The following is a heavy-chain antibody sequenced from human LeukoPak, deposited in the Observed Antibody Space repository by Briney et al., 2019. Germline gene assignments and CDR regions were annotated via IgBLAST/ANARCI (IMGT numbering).Heavy chain of an antibody. V-gene: IGHV5-51*01. J-gene: IGHJ4*02. Sequence: GESLKISCEASGYRFTSYWIGWVRQMPGKGLEWMGIIYPADSDARYSPSFQGQVTISADKSISTAYLQWSSLRASDTAIYYCARSTVFEGTGYIDYWGQGTLVTVSS. CDR1: GYRFTSYW. D-gene: IGHD5-12*01. CDR3: ARSTVFEGTGYIDY. CDR2: IYPADSDA.